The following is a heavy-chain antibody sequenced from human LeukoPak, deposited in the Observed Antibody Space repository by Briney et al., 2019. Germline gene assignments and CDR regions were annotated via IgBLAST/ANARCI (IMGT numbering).Heavy chain of an antibody. D-gene: IGHD4-17*01. V-gene: IGHV1-2*02. CDR2: INPNSGGT. J-gene: IGHJ5*02. CDR1: GYTFTGYY. Sequence: ASVKVSSKASGYTFTGYYMHWVRQAPGQGLEWMGWINPNSGGTNYAQKFQGRVTMTRDTSISTAYMELSRLRSDDTAVYYCARDLRRNSYGDYVLWFDPWGQGTLVTVSS. CDR3: ARDLRRNSYGDYVLWFDP.